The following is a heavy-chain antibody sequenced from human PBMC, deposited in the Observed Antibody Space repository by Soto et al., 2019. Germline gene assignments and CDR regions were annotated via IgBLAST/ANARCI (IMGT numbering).Heavy chain of an antibody. V-gene: IGHV3-73*01. CDR1: GFTFSAAA. J-gene: IGHJ4*02. CDR3: ARQGVALELDL. Sequence: EVQLVDSGGALVQPGGSLKLSCAASGFTFSAAAMHWVRQASGKGLEWVGLVRNKLYSYATTYTASVKGRFTVSRDDSQNMAFLEMNNLKTEDTAVYYCARQGVALELDLWGQGPLVTVSS. CDR2: VRNKLYSYAT. D-gene: IGHD1-1*01.